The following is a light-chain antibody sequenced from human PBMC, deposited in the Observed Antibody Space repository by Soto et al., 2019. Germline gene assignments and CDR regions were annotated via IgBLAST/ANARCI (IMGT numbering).Light chain of an antibody. CDR2: SNN. Sequence: QSVLTQPPSASGTPGQRVTISCSGSSSNIGRNTLQWFQQVPGTAPRLLIYSNNQRPSGVPDRFSGSKSGTSASLAISGLQSEDEDDYYCSAWDDSLNAVVFGGGTKVTVL. CDR1: SSNIGRNT. CDR3: SAWDDSLNAVV. J-gene: IGLJ2*01. V-gene: IGLV1-44*01.